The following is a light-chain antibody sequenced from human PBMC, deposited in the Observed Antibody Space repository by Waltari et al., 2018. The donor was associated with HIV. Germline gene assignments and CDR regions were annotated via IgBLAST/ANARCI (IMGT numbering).Light chain of an antibody. Sequence: QSALTQPASVSGSPGQSLTISCTGTSRDVRGYNFVSWYQQHPGKAPKLMIYEVTNRPSGVSNRFSGSKSGNTASLTISGLQAEDEAAYYCSSYSSSSTLLFGGGTKLTVL. V-gene: IGLV2-14*01. J-gene: IGLJ2*01. CDR1: SRDVRGYNF. CDR2: EVT. CDR3: SSYSSSSTLL.